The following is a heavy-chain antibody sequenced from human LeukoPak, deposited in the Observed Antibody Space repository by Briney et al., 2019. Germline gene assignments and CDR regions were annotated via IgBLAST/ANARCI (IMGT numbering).Heavy chain of an antibody. J-gene: IGHJ1*01. CDR1: GGTFSSYA. D-gene: IGHD4-17*01. V-gene: IGHV1-69*05. Sequence: ASVKVSCKASGGTFSSYAISWVRQAPGQGLEWMGRIIPIFGTANYAQKFQGRVTITTDESTSTAYMELSSLRSDDTAVYYCASHYGDYVTIEFQHWGQGTLVTVSS. CDR2: IIPIFGTA. CDR3: ASHYGDYVTIEFQH.